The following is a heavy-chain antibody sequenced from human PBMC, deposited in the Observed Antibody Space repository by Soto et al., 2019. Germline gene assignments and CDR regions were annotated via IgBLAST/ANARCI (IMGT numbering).Heavy chain of an antibody. Sequence: PGGSLRLSCAASGFTFSSYAMSWVRQAPGKGLEWVSAISGSGGSTYYADSVEGRFTISRDNSKNTLYLQMNSLRAEDTAVYYCAKDHKVRGVIQPTLYNWFDPWGQGTLVTVSS. V-gene: IGHV3-23*01. CDR1: GFTFSSYA. CDR3: AKDHKVRGVIQPTLYNWFDP. J-gene: IGHJ5*02. D-gene: IGHD3-10*01. CDR2: ISGSGGST.